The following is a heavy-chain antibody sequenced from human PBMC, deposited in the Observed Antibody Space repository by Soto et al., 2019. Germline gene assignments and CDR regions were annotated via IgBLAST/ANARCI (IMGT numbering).Heavy chain of an antibody. Sequence: GGSLRLSCAASGFTFSSYGMHWVRQAPGKGLEWVAVISYDGSNKYYADSVKGRFTISRDNSKNTLYLQMNSLRAEDTAVYYCAKGSGSSWLGDYWGQGTLVTVSS. D-gene: IGHD6-13*01. CDR3: AKGSGSSWLGDY. V-gene: IGHV3-30*18. CDR2: ISYDGSNK. J-gene: IGHJ4*02. CDR1: GFTFSSYG.